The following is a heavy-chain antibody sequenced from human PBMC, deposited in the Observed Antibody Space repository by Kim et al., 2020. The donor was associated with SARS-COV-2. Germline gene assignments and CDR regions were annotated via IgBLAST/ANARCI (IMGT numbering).Heavy chain of an antibody. CDR1: GFSFSDYH. CDR3: ATVGRLYGDSEF. Sequence: GGSLRLSCAASGFSFSDYHMNWIRQAPGKGLEWLSYISRSGSYTNYADSVKGRFTISRDNAKNSLSLQMNNVRDEDTAVYYCATVGRLYGDSEFWGQGTLVTVSS. J-gene: IGHJ4*02. CDR2: ISRSGSYT. D-gene: IGHD4-17*01. V-gene: IGHV3-11*03.